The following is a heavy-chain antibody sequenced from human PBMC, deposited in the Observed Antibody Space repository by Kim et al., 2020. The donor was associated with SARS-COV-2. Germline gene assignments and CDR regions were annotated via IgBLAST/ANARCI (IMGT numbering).Heavy chain of an antibody. D-gene: IGHD3-22*01. V-gene: IGHV5-51*01. J-gene: IGHJ4*02. CDR1: GYSFTSYW. Sequence: GESLKISCKGSGYSFTSYWIGWVRQMPGKGLEWMGIIYPGDSDTRYSPSFQGQVTISADKSISTAYLQWSSLKASDTAMYYCATPGGYYDSSGYYRGFDYWGQGTLVTVSS. CDR3: ATPGGYYDSSGYYRGFDY. CDR2: IYPGDSDT.